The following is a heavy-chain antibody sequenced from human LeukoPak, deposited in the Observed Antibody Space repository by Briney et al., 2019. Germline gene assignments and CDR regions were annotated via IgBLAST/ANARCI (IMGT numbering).Heavy chain of an antibody. V-gene: IGHV3-23*01. CDR3: PRPNLFITGGVLIFDY. CDR2: ISGSGGST. D-gene: IGHD1-20*01. J-gene: IGHJ4*02. Sequence: PGGSLRLSCAASGFTFSSYAMSWVRQAPGKGLEWVSLISGSGGSTYYADSVKGRFTISEILLYLQMDSLKPKDTAMYYCPRPNLFITGGVLIFDYWGQGTLVTVSS. CDR1: GFTFSSYA.